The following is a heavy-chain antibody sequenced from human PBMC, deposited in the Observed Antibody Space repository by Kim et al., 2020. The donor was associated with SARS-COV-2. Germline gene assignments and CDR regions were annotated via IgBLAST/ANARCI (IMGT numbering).Heavy chain of an antibody. CDR3: ARGCRGRLQPYYFDY. CDR2: ISYDGSNK. J-gene: IGHJ4*01. D-gene: IGHD1-1*01. V-gene: IGHV3-30-3*01. Sequence: GGSLRLSCAASGFTFSSYAMHWVRQAPGKGLEWVAVISYDGSNKYYADSVKGRFTISRDNSKNTLYLQMNSLRAEDTAVYYCARGCRGRLQPYYFDYWG. CDR1: GFTFSSYA.